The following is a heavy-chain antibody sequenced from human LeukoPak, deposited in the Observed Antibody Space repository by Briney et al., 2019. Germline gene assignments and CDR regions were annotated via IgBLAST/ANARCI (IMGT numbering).Heavy chain of an antibody. J-gene: IGHJ4*02. CDR2: ISGSGNDI. CDR1: GFTFSDYY. D-gene: IGHD4-17*01. CDR3: AVTTVGFALDY. V-gene: IGHV3-11*04. Sequence: PGGSLRLSCAASGFTFSDYYMRWVRQAPGKGVEWVAYISGSGNDINYADSVKGRFTISRDNAKNSLYLQMNSLRAEDTAVYYCAVTTVGFALDYWGQGTLVTVSS.